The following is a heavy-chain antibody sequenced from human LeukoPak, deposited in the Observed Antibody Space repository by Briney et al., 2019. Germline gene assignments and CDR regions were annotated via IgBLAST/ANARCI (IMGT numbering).Heavy chain of an antibody. CDR2: TYSRSKWFN. CDR1: GDSVSSKSAS. V-gene: IGHV6-1*01. Sequence: SQTLSLTCAISGDSVSSKSASWNWIRQSPSRGLEWLGRTYSRSKWFNDYAVSVKSRISINPDTSKNQFSLHLTSVTPDDTAVYFCARGTGSLDYWGQGTLVSVSS. CDR3: ARGTGSLDY. J-gene: IGHJ4*02. D-gene: IGHD1-26*01.